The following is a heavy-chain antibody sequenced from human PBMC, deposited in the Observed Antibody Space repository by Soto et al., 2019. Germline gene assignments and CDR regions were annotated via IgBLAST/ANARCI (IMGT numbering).Heavy chain of an antibody. D-gene: IGHD3-22*01. CDR3: AKSVGRYYDSSGYFNWFDP. V-gene: IGHV3-23*01. J-gene: IGHJ5*02. CDR1: GFTFSSYA. Sequence: XECLRLSFAASGFTFSSYAMSWVRQAPGKGLEWVSAISGSGGSTYYADSVKGRFTISRDNSKNTLYLQMNSLRAEDTAVYYCAKSVGRYYDSSGYFNWFDPWGQGTLVTVSS. CDR2: ISGSGGST.